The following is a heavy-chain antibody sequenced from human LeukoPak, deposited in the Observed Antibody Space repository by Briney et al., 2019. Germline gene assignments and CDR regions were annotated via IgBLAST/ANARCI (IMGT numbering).Heavy chain of an antibody. CDR2: IYHSGST. Sequence: PSETLSLTCTVSGYSISSGYYWGWIRQPPGKGLEWIGSIYHSGSTYYNPSLKSRVTISVDTSKNQFSLKLSSVTAADTAVYYCASRIATAGSVDYWGQGTLVTVSS. CDR3: ASRIATAGSVDY. CDR1: GYSISSGYY. D-gene: IGHD6-13*01. J-gene: IGHJ4*02. V-gene: IGHV4-38-2*02.